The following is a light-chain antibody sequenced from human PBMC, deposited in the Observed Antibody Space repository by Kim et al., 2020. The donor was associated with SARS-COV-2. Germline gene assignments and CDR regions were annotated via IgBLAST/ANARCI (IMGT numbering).Light chain of an antibody. CDR3: QQYYSIPIT. Sequence: TTINRKSSQSFLNCSNNNNYLALYQLKPGQPPKLLIYWASTRESGVPDRFSGSGSGTDFTLTISSLQAEDVAVYYCQQYYSIPITFGQGTRLEIK. V-gene: IGKV4-1*01. CDR2: WAS. CDR1: QSFLNCSNNNNY. J-gene: IGKJ5*01.